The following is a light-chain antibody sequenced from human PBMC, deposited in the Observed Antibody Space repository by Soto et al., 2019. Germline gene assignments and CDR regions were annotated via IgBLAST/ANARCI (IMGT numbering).Light chain of an antibody. Sequence: QSALTHPASVSGSPGQSITISCSGTSSDVGGYNYVSWYQQNPGKGPKLMIYEVTNRPSGVSSRFSGSKSGNTAYLTISGLQAEDEADYCCLSYSGSSSSYVFGTGTKVTVL. CDR2: EVT. J-gene: IGLJ1*01. CDR3: LSYSGSSSSYV. V-gene: IGLV2-14*01. CDR1: SSDVGGYNY.